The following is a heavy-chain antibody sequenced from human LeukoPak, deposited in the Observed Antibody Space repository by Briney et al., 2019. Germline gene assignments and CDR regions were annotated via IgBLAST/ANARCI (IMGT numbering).Heavy chain of an antibody. CDR2: IYSRGST. CDR3: ARGEMATIEFDY. CDR1: GFTVSSNY. Sequence: GGSLRLPCAASGFTVSSNYMSWVRQAPGKGLEWVSVIYSRGSTYYADSVKGRFTISRDNSKNTLYLQMNSLRAEDTAVYYCARGEMATIEFDYWGQGTLVTVSS. V-gene: IGHV3-53*01. J-gene: IGHJ4*02. D-gene: IGHD5-24*01.